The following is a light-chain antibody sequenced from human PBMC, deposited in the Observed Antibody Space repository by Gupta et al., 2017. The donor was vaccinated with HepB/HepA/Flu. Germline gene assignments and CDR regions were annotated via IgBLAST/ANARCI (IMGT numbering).Light chain of an antibody. J-gene: IGLJ1*01. CDR1: SSDVGAYSY. CDR2: DVS. V-gene: IGLV2-14*03. CDR3: TSDTRSNTYV. Sequence: QSALTQPASVSGSPGQSITISCTGTSSDVGAYSYVSWYQHHPGKAPKLMIYDVSNRPSGVSNRCSGSKSGNTASLTISGLQAEDEAEYYCTSDTRSNTYVFGTGTKVTVL.